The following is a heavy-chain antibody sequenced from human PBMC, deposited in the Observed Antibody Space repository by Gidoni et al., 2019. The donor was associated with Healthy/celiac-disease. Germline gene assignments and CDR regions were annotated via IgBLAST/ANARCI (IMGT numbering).Heavy chain of an antibody. D-gene: IGHD4-17*01. Sequence: EVQRLESGGGLVQPGGSLGPSCAPPGFTFSSYAMSWVRQAPGKGLEWVSAISGSGGSTYYADSVKGRFTISRDNSKNTLYLQMNSLRAEDTAVYYCAKDLLNYGGKVEDKKVRYYWGQGTLVTVSS. CDR2: ISGSGGST. J-gene: IGHJ4*02. V-gene: IGHV3-23*01. CDR1: GFTFSSYA. CDR3: AKDLLNYGGKVEDKKVRYY.